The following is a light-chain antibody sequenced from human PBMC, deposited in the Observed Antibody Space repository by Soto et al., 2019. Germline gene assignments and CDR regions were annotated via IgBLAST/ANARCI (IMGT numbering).Light chain of an antibody. CDR2: KAS. Sequence: EIQLTQSPSSLSASVGDRVTITCRASQSIRSYLNWYQQKPGKAPKLLIYKASTVKSGVPSRFSGSGSGTEFTLTISSLQPDDFATYYCQHYKSYSEAFGQGTKA. J-gene: IGKJ1*01. CDR3: QHYKSYSEA. CDR1: QSIRSY. V-gene: IGKV1-5*03.